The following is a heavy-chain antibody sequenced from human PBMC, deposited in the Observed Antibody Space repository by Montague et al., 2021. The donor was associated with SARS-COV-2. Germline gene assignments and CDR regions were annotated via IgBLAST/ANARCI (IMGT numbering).Heavy chain of an antibody. Sequence: SETLSLTCAVYGASLSGYYWSWIRQPPGKGLEWIGEINHSGRTNYNPSLKSRVTISVDTSKNQFSLKLSSLTAADTAVYYCARGRTVTTFYSYYGMDVWGQGTTVTVSS. CDR3: ARGRTVTTFYSYYGMDV. CDR1: GASLSGYY. CDR2: INHSGRT. J-gene: IGHJ6*02. V-gene: IGHV4-34*01. D-gene: IGHD4-17*01.